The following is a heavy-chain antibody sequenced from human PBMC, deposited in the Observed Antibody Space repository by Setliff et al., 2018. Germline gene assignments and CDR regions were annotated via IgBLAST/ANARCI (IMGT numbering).Heavy chain of an antibody. J-gene: IGHJ4*02. CDR3: ARTGTYRYFDY. V-gene: IGHV4-39*01. Sequence: SETLSLTCTVSGGSINSGVYYWGWIRQPPGKGLEWIGRIYHGGNTYYNASLKSRVIISVDTAQNQFSLSLSSVTAADTAVYYCARTGTYRYFDYWGQGTLVTVSS. D-gene: IGHD1-1*01. CDR2: IYHGGNT. CDR1: GGSINSGVYY.